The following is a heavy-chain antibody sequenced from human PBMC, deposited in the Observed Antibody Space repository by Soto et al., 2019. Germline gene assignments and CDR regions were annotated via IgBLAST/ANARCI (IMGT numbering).Heavy chain of an antibody. CDR2: IRSKAYGGTT. CDR3: TRDMRLEHSYGGFDY. D-gene: IGHD5-18*01. V-gene: IGHV3-49*03. Sequence: GGSLRLFCTASGFTLGVYAMSWFRQAPGKGLEWVGFIRSKAYGGTTEYAASVKGRFTISRDDSKSIAYLQMNSLKTEDTAVYYCTRDMRLEHSYGGFDYWGQGTLVTVSS. CDR1: GFTLGVYA. J-gene: IGHJ4*02.